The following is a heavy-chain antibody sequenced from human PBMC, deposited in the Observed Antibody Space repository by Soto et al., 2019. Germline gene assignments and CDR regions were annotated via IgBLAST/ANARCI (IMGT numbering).Heavy chain of an antibody. Sequence: SETLSLTCTVSGGSISSGDYYWRWIRQPPGKGLEWIGYIYYSGSTYYNPSLKSRVTISVDASKNQFSLKLSSVTAADTAVYYCARADVVPAAMQYYYYGMDVWGQGTKVTVSS. CDR2: IYYSGST. V-gene: IGHV4-30-4*01. J-gene: IGHJ6*02. CDR3: ARADVVPAAMQYYYYGMDV. D-gene: IGHD2-2*01. CDR1: GGSISSGDYY.